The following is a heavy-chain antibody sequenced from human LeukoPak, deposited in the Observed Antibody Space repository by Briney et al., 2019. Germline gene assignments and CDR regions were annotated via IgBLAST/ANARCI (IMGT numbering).Heavy chain of an antibody. CDR2: VSSGGDRT. D-gene: IGHD2-2*01. J-gene: IGHJ4*02. Sequence: GGSLRLSCAASGFTFSSYDMSWVRQAPGKGLQWASAVSSGGDRTYYADSVKGRCSISRDNSKNTLYLQMNSLSADDTAVYYCASGGGYCSTTSCYVLYYWGQGALVTVSS. V-gene: IGHV3-23*01. CDR3: ASGGGYCSTTSCYVLYY. CDR1: GFTFSSYD.